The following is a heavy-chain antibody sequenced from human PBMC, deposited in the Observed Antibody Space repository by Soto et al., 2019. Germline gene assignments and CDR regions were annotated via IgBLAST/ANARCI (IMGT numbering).Heavy chain of an antibody. Sequence: EVQLLESGGGLVQPGGSLRLSCAASGFTFSSYAMSWVRQAPGKGLEWVSAISGSGGSTYYADSVKGRYTISRDNSKNTLNLQMSSLRAEDTAVYYCAKGWSREQWLALLFDYWGQGTLVTVSS. V-gene: IGHV3-23*01. CDR3: AKGWSREQWLALLFDY. CDR1: GFTFSSYA. J-gene: IGHJ4*02. CDR2: ISGSGGST. D-gene: IGHD6-19*01.